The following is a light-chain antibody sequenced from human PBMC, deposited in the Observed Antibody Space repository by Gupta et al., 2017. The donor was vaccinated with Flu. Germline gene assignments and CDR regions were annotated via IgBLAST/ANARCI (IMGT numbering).Light chain of an antibody. CDR3: QQYNNWPPWT. CDR2: GAS. V-gene: IGKV3-15*01. J-gene: IGKJ1*01. Sequence: VMTHSPATLSVSPGERATLSCRASPSVSSNLAWYQQKPGQAPRLLIYGASTRATGIPARFSGSGSGTEFTLTISSLQSEDFAVYYCQQYNNWPPWTFGQGTKVEIK. CDR1: PSVSSN.